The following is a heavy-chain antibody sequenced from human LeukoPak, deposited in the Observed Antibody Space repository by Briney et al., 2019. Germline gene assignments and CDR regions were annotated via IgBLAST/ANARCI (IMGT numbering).Heavy chain of an antibody. V-gene: IGHV3-23*01. Sequence: GGSLRLSCAASGFTFSSYAMSWVRKAPGKGLGWVSAISGSGGSTYYADSVKGRFTISRDNSKNTLYLQMNSLRAEDTAVYYCAKVLEDIVVVPAAMGDYYYYGMDVWGQGTTVTVSS. D-gene: IGHD2-2*01. CDR2: ISGSGGST. CDR1: GFTFSSYA. CDR3: AKVLEDIVVVPAAMGDYYYYGMDV. J-gene: IGHJ6*02.